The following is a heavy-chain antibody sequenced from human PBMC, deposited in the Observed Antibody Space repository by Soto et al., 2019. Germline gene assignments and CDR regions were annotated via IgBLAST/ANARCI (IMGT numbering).Heavy chain of an antibody. CDR1: GGSFSGFF. D-gene: IGHD6-19*01. J-gene: IGHJ4*02. CDR2: INHSGST. Sequence: KASETLSLTCDVYGGSFSGFFWTWIRQPPGKGLEWIGEINHSGSTNYNPSLKSRVTLSMDMSENQFSLRLTSVTAADTAVYYCVRGQWLPRGEYWGQGTLVTVSS. CDR3: VRGQWLPRGEY. V-gene: IGHV4-34*01.